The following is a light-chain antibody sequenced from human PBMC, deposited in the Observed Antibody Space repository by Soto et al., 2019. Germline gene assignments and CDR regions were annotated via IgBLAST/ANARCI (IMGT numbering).Light chain of an antibody. CDR1: QSVGTN. V-gene: IGKV3-15*01. CDR3: HQLNDWPRIT. CDR2: GAS. J-gene: IGKJ5*01. Sequence: DIVITQSPGTLSVSPGERATLSCRASQSVGTNLAWYQQRTGQAPRLLVYGASTRASGIPPRFSGSGSGTDFTLTISSLQSEDFAVYYCHQLNDWPRITFGQGTRLEIK.